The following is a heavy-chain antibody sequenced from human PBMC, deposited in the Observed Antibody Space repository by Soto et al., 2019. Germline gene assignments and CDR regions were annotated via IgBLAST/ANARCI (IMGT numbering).Heavy chain of an antibody. J-gene: IGHJ4*02. Sequence: GGSLRLSCAASGFTFSSYWMHWVRQAPGKGLVWVSRINSDGSSTSYADSVKGRFTISRDNAKNTLYLQMNSLRAEDTAVYYCARGYSSRPYPFPNFDYWGQGTLVTVSS. D-gene: IGHD6-13*01. CDR3: ARGYSSRPYPFPNFDY. CDR2: INSDGSST. V-gene: IGHV3-74*01. CDR1: GFTFSSYW.